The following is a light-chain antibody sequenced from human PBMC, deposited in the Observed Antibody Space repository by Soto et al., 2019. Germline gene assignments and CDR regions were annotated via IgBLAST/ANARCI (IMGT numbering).Light chain of an antibody. CDR2: RAS. Sequence: EIVMTQSPATLSVSPWERATLSCRASQSVSSNLAWYQQKPGQAPRLLIYRASTRATGIPARFSGSGSGTDFTLTITSLQSEDFAVYYCQHYHNWPPWTFGQGTKVEIK. CDR3: QHYHNWPPWT. CDR1: QSVSSN. J-gene: IGKJ1*01. V-gene: IGKV3-15*01.